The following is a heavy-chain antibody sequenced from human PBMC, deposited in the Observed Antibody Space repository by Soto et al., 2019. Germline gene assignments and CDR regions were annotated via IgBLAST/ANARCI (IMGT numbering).Heavy chain of an antibody. V-gene: IGHV3-53*01. CDR2: IYADGST. CDR1: GFTASANR. Sequence: VLSVRLSFAAPGFTASANRMSWLRQAPGKGLEWVSVIYADGSTFYADSVKGRFTISRDNSKNKVYLQIDSLGPEDTAVYYWAKGGVRGVPSYLSRDAWGKGTKLTV. J-gene: IGHJ6*04. CDR3: AKGGVRGVPSYLSRDA. D-gene: IGHD3-10*01.